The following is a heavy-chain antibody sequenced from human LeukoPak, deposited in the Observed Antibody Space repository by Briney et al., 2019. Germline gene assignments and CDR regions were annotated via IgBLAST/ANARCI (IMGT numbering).Heavy chain of an antibody. D-gene: IGHD5-12*01. CDR1: GYSINSGHY. V-gene: IGHV4-38-2*02. CDR3: ARDLGYSGFDWAP. J-gene: IGHJ5*02. Sequence: KPSETLSLTCTVSGYSINSGHYWGWIRQPPGKRLEWIGSIHYSASAYYNPTLKSRATLSVDTSKNQFSLNLTSVTAAGAAVYYCARDLGYSGFDWAPWGQGTLVTVSS. CDR2: IHYSASA.